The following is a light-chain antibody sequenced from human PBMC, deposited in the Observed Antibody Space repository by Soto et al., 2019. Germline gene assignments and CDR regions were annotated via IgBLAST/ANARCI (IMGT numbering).Light chain of an antibody. Sequence: DIQMTQSPSTLSASVGDGVTITCRASQSISTWLAWYQQKPQKAPNLLISKASTLESGIPSRFSGSGSGTEFTLTISSLQPDDFATYYCQQYSGYPGTFGQGTKVEVK. CDR1: QSISTW. CDR2: KAS. J-gene: IGKJ1*01. CDR3: QQYSGYPGT. V-gene: IGKV1-5*03.